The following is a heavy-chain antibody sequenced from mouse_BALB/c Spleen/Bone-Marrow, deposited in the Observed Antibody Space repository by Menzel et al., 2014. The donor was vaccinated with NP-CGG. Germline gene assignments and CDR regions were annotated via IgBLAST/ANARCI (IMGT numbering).Heavy chain of an antibody. Sequence: VQLQQSGAELVKPGASVKLSCKASGYTFTFYWIHWVKQRPGQGLEWIGEINPSNGRTNYNEKFKNKATLTVDKSSSTAYMQLNSLTSEDSAVYFCARYDGPAWFAYWGQGTLVTVSA. CDR1: GYTFTFYW. V-gene: IGHV1S81*02. CDR3: ARYDGPAWFAY. CDR2: INPSNGRT. J-gene: IGHJ3*01. D-gene: IGHD2-3*01.